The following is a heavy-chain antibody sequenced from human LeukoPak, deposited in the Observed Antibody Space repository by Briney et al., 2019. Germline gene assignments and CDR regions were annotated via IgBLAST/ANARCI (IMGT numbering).Heavy chain of an antibody. Sequence: GASVKVSCKASGYTFTSYYMHWVRQAPGQGLEWMGMINPSGSSTSYAQKFQGRVAMTRDTSTSTVYMELSSLRSEDTAVYYCARVGKRYWFDPWGQGTLVTVSS. CDR1: GYTFTSYY. J-gene: IGHJ5*02. CDR3: ARVGKRYWFDP. D-gene: IGHD4-23*01. V-gene: IGHV1-46*03. CDR2: INPSGSST.